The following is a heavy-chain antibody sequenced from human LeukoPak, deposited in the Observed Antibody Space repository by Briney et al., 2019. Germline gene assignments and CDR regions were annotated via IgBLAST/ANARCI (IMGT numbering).Heavy chain of an antibody. CDR3: ARGCLSLQRRYVFHY. Sequence: GGSLRLSCAASAFTFSTYNINWVRQAPGKGLEWVSYISPTGGYIYYADSVKGRFTISRDNAKNSLFLEMNRLRVEDTAVYYCARGCLSLQRRYVFHYWGQGTLVTVSS. V-gene: IGHV3-21*01. J-gene: IGHJ4*02. D-gene: IGHD6-25*01. CDR2: ISPTGGYI. CDR1: AFTFSTYN.